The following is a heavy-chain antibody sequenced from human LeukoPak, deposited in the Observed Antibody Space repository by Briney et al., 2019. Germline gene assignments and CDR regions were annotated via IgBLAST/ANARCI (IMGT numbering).Heavy chain of an antibody. V-gene: IGHV4-59*08. CDR3: ARHGAFYYFDY. D-gene: IGHD1-26*01. CDR2: LYYSGNT. CDR1: GVSISSYY. J-gene: IGHJ4*02. Sequence: SETLSLTCTVSGVSISSYYWSWIRQPPGKGLEWIGYLYYSGNTNYNPSLKIRVTISVDTSKIQFSLKLSSVTAAYTAVYYCARHGAFYYFDYWGQGTLVTVSS.